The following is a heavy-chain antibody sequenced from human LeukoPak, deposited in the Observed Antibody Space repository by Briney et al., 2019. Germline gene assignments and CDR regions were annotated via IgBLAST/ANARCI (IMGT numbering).Heavy chain of an antibody. CDR3: ARQFIVGDFGWFDP. J-gene: IGHJ5*02. Sequence: GESLKISCKGSGYSFANYWIGWVRQMPGKGLEWLGVIYPADSLTGYSPSFQGQVTISADKSISTAYLQWSSLKASDSAMYYCARQFIVGDFGWFDPWGQGTLVTVSS. CDR2: IYPADSLT. CDR1: GYSFANYW. V-gene: IGHV5-51*01. D-gene: IGHD1-26*01.